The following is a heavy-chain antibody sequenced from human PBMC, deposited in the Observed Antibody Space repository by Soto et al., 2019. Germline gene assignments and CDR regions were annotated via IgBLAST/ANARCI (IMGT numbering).Heavy chain of an antibody. CDR1: GGSVSSETHF. J-gene: IGHJ4*02. CDR3: AREDMSGTYYFDS. Sequence: XETLSLTCAVSGGSVSSETHFWSWIRQPPGKGLEWIGYIYHSGTTNSNPSLKGRLTISVDKSTNHFSLSLASVTAADTAIYYCAREDMSGTYYFDSWGQGIRVTVSS. V-gene: IGHV4-61*03. D-gene: IGHD1-26*01. CDR2: IYHSGTT.